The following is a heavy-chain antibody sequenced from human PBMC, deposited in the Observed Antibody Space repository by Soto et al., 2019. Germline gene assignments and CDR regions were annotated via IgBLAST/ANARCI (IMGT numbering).Heavy chain of an antibody. CDR2: IYPTGST. CDR3: ATGRSEVVPGAMDT. CDR1: GDSFSNYY. V-gene: IGHV4-4*07. D-gene: IGHD2-2*01. Sequence: PXETLSLTCTVSGDSFSNYYCNWVRKSAGKGLEWIGRIYPTGSTTYNPSLKSRLTMSVDTSKNQFSLRLTSMTAADTAVYYCATGRSEVVPGAMDTWGRGTLVTVSS. J-gene: IGHJ5*02.